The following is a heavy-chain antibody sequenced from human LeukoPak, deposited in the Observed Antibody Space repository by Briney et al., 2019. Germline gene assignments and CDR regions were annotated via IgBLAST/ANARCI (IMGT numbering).Heavy chain of an antibody. J-gene: IGHJ5*02. CDR1: GFTFSSYG. CDR2: ISYDGSNK. CDR3: AREGVADSYDSSAYGNWFDP. V-gene: IGHV3-30*03. Sequence: GGSLRLSCAASGFTFSSYGMHWVRQAPGKGLEWVAVISYDGSNKYYADSVKGRFTISRDNSKNTLYLQMNSLRAEDTAVYYCAREGVADSYDSSAYGNWFDPWGQGTLVTVSS. D-gene: IGHD3-22*01.